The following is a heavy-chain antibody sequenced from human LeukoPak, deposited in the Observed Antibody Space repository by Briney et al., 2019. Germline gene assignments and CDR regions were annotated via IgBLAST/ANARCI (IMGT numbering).Heavy chain of an antibody. J-gene: IGHJ4*02. CDR1: GGSFSSYA. V-gene: IGHV1-69*13. CDR3: ARAPRIAVAGTVDY. Sequence: SVKVSCKASGGSFSSYAISWVRQAPGQGLDWMGGIIPIFGTANYAQKFQGRVTITADESTSTAYMELRSLRSDDTAVYYCARAPRIAVAGTVDYWGQGTLVTVSS. D-gene: IGHD6-19*01. CDR2: IIPIFGTA.